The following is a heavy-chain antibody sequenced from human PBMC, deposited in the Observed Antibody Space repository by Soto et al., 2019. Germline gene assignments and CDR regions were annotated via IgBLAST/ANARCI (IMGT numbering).Heavy chain of an antibody. V-gene: IGHV3-30-3*01. J-gene: IGHJ4*02. Sequence: QVQLVESGGGVVQPGRSLRLSCTASGFTFSSCIMHWVRQAPGKGLEWVALASFDQTYKSYTDSVKGRFTISRDDSRNTVYLQMNSLRPEDTAIYYCAREMRPSPFDYWGQGTLLTVSS. CDR3: AREMRPSPFDY. CDR1: GFTFSSCI. CDR2: ASFDQTYK.